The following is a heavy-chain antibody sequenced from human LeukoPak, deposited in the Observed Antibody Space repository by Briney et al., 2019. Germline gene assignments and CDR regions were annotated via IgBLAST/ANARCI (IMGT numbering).Heavy chain of an antibody. CDR2: INHSGST. CDR3: ARNRYSSSWYSPHYYFDC. Sequence: SETLSLTCAVYGGSFSGYYWSWIRQPPGKGLEWIGEINHSGSTNYNPSLKSRVTISVDTSKNQFSLKLSSVTAADTAVYYCARNRYSSSWYSPHYYFDCWGQGTLVTVSS. CDR1: GGSFSGYY. J-gene: IGHJ4*02. D-gene: IGHD6-13*01. V-gene: IGHV4-34*01.